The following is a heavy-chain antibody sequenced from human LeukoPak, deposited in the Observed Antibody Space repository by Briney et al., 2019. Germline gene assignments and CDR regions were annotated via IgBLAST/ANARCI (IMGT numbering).Heavy chain of an antibody. CDR1: GYTFTSYG. Sequence: ASVKVSCKASGYTFTSYGISWVRQAPGQGLEWMGWINPNSGGTSFAQKFQGRVTLTRDTSISTAYMELSRLTSADTAMYYCARDFGIFGVVSPTGPDYWGQGTLVTVSS. CDR2: INPNSGGT. CDR3: ARDFGIFGVVSPTGPDY. D-gene: IGHD3-3*01. J-gene: IGHJ4*02. V-gene: IGHV1-2*02.